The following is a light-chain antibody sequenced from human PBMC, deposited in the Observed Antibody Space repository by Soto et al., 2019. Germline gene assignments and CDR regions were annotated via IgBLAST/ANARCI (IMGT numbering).Light chain of an antibody. CDR1: NSDVGNYNL. CDR2: EDT. V-gene: IGLV2-23*01. J-gene: IGLJ1*01. Sequence: QSALTQPASVSGSPGQSITISCTGTNSDVGNYNLVSWYQQHPGKAPKLMIYEDTKRPSGVSNRFSGSKSGNTASLTISGLQAEDEADYYCCSYAGSFYVFGTGTRSPS. CDR3: CSYAGSFYV.